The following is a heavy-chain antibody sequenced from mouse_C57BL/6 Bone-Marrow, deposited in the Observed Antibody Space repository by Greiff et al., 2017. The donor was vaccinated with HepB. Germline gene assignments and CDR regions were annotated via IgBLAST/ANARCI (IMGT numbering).Heavy chain of an antibody. CDR3: ARDPIYYYGSSLFAY. D-gene: IGHD1-1*01. CDR2: ISDGGSYT. Sequence: EVMLVESGGGLVKPGGSLKLSCAASGFTFSSYAMSWVRQTPEKRLEWVATISDGGSYTYYPDNVKGRFTISRDNAKNNLYLQMSHLKSEDTAMYYCARDPIYYYGSSLFAYWGQGTLVTVSA. J-gene: IGHJ3*01. V-gene: IGHV5-4*01. CDR1: GFTFSSYA.